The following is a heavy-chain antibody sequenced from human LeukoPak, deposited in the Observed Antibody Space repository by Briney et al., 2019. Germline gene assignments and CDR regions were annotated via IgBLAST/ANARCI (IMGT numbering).Heavy chain of an antibody. CDR3: ARNPKYSSSNWFDP. CDR1: GYTFTSYG. J-gene: IGHJ5*02. CDR2: ISAYNGNT. D-gene: IGHD6-6*01. Sequence: VASVKVSCKASGYTFTSYGISWVRQAPGQGLEWMGWISAYNGNTNYAQKLQGRVTMTTDTSTSTAYMELRSLRSDDTAVYYCARNPKYSSSNWFDPWGQGTLVTVSS. V-gene: IGHV1-18*01.